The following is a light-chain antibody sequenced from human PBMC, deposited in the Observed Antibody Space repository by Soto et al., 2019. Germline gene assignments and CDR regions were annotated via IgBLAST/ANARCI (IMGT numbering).Light chain of an antibody. Sequence: QSALTHPASVSGSPGQSITISCTGTSSDVGGYNHVSWYQHSPGKAPKLILFAVSDRPSGVSHRFSGSKSGNTASLTISGLQADDEADYYCCSYTSLSTVVFGGGTKLTVL. CDR1: SSDVGGYNH. CDR3: CSYTSLSTVV. J-gene: IGLJ2*01. CDR2: AVS. V-gene: IGLV2-14*01.